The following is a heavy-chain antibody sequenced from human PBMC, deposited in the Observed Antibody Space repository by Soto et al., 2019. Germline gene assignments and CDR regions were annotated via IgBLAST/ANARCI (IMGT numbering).Heavy chain of an antibody. CDR1: GFSLSTSGVG. J-gene: IGHJ3*02. Sequence: QITLKESGPTLVNPTQTLTLTCTFSGFSLSTSGVGVGWIRQPPGKALEWLALIYWNDDKRYSPSLKSRLTITQDTSKIQVVHTQTNMDPVDTATYYWAHWGAAKLELRGGDAFDIWGQGTMVTVSS. CDR3: AHWGAAKLELRGGDAFDI. D-gene: IGHD1-1*01. CDR2: IYWNDDK. V-gene: IGHV2-5*01.